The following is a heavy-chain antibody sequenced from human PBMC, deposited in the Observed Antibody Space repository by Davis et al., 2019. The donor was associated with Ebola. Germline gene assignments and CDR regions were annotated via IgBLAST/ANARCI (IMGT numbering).Heavy chain of an antibody. CDR1: GFTFDNYA. J-gene: IGHJ4*02. CDR3: AKPDFWHGYLKDHYFDY. Sequence: PGGSLRLSCEASGFTFDNYAMSWVRQAPGKGLEWVSAINGGGISTYYADSVKGRFTISRDNSKNTVYLQMNSLRAEDTAIYYCAKPDFWHGYLKDHYFDYWGQGTLVTVSS. V-gene: IGHV3-23*01. CDR2: INGGGIST. D-gene: IGHD3-3*01.